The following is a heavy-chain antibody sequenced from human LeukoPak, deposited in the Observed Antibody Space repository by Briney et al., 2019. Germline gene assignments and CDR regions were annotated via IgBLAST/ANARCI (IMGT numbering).Heavy chain of an antibody. CDR3: ARDLSGPRDY. V-gene: IGHV3-21*01. CDR2: ISSSSSYI. D-gene: IGHD3-3*01. J-gene: IGHJ4*02. CDR1: GFTFSSYS. Sequence: GGSLRLSCAASGFTFSSYSMNWVRQAPGKGLEWVSSISSSSSYIYYADSVKGRFTISRDNAKDSLYLQMNSLTAEDTAVYYCARDLSGPRDYWGQGTLVTVSS.